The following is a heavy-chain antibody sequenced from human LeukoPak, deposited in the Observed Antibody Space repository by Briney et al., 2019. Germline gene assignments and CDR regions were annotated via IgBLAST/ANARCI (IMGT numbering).Heavy chain of an antibody. V-gene: IGHV5-51*01. CDR1: GYSSTSFW. Sequence: GESLKISCQGSGYSSTSFWIGWVRQMPGKGLEWMGIIYPGDSDTRYSPSFQGQVTVSADKSLSTAYLQWSSLKASDTAMYYCARSIRGPDDAFDVWGQGTLVTVSS. CDR3: ARSIRGPDDAFDV. D-gene: IGHD1-14*01. CDR2: IYPGDSDT. J-gene: IGHJ3*01.